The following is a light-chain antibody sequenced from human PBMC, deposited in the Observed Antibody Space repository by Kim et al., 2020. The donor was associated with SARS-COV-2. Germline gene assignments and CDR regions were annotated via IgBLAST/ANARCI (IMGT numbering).Light chain of an antibody. V-gene: IGLV2-11*01. CDR1: SSDVGRYDF. J-gene: IGLJ1*01. CDR3: GSYADKLRYV. Sequence: QSALTQPRSVSGSPGQSVTISCTGTSSDVGRYDFVSWYQQHPGKAPKLILYDVSERPSGVPDRFSGSKSGYTASLTISGLQAEDEADYWCGSYADKLRYVFGSGTKVTVL. CDR2: DVS.